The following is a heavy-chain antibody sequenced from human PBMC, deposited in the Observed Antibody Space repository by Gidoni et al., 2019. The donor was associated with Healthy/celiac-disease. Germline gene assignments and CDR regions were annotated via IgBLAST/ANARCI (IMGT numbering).Heavy chain of an antibody. Sequence: QVQLVQSGAEVQKPGASVKVSCKASGYTFTSYGISWVRQAPGQGLEWMGWISAYNGDTNYSQKLQGRVTMTTDTPTSTVYMELRSLRSDDTAVYYCARDGGIVVVPAATYYYYYGMDVWGQGTTVTVSS. CDR1: GYTFTSYG. V-gene: IGHV1-18*01. CDR2: ISAYNGDT. D-gene: IGHD2-2*01. CDR3: ARDGGIVVVPAATYYYYYGMDV. J-gene: IGHJ6*02.